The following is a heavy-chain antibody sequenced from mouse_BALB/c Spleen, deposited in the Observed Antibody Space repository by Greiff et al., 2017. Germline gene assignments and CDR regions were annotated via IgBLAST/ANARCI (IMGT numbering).Heavy chain of an antibody. CDR2: IWSDGST. V-gene: IGHV2-6-2*01. Sequence: QVQLQQSGPDLVAPSQSLSITCTVSGFSLTSYGVHWVRQPPGKGLEWLVVIWSDGSTTYNSALKSRLSISKDNSKSQVFLKMNSLQTDDTAMYYCARQLGLRGAMDYWGQGTSVTVSS. D-gene: IGHD3-1*01. CDR3: ARQLGLRGAMDY. CDR1: GFSLTSYG. J-gene: IGHJ4*01.